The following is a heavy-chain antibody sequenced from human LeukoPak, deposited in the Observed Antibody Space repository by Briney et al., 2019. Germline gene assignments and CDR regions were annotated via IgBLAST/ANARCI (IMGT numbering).Heavy chain of an antibody. J-gene: IGHJ4*02. D-gene: IGHD1-26*01. CDR1: GYTFTGYY. V-gene: IGHV1-2*06. CDR3: ARPSGSYYGSIDY. Sequence: GALVKVSCKASGYTFTGYYMHWVRQAPGQGLEWMGRINPNSGGTNYAQKFQGRVTMTRDTSISTAYMELSRLRSDDTAVYYCARPSGSYYGSIDYWGQGTLVTVSS. CDR2: INPNSGGT.